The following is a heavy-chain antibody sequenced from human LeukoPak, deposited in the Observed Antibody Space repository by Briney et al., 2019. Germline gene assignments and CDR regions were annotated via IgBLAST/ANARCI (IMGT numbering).Heavy chain of an antibody. J-gene: IGHJ5*02. CDR1: GGSISSSNW. Sequence: SGTLSLTCAVSGGSISSSNWWTWVRQPPGKGLEWIGEIYYSGSTYYNPSLKSRVTISVDTSKNQFSLKLSSVTAADTAVYYCARRKSNYYGSGSYYNRYNWFDPWGQGTLVTVSS. CDR3: ARRKSNYYGSGSYYNRYNWFDP. V-gene: IGHV4-4*02. D-gene: IGHD3-10*01. CDR2: IYYSGST.